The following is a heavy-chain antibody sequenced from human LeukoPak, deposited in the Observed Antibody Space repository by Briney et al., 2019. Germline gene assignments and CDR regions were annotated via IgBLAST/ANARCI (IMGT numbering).Heavy chain of an antibody. CDR2: VRGDGNK. J-gene: IGHJ4*02. CDR3: ARLVGVSPLDF. Sequence: PGGSLRLSCAASGFTFSSYSMYWVRQTPRKGLEWVSEVRGDGNKYYADSVKGRFAISRDNSKNTMFLQMHSLRVEDTAIYYCARLVGVSPLDFWGRGTLVTVSS. V-gene: IGHV3-23*01. CDR1: GFTFSSYS. D-gene: IGHD3-16*01.